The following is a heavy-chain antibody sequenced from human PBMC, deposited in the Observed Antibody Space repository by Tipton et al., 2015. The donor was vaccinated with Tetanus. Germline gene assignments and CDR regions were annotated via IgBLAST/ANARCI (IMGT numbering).Heavy chain of an antibody. V-gene: IGHV3-30*04. D-gene: IGHD3-10*01. Sequence: SLRLSCAASGFTFSSYAMHWVRQAPGKGLEWVAVISYDGSNKYYADSVKGRFTISRDNSKNTLYLQMNSLRAEDTAVYYCARDRDYYGSGSRGMDVWGQGTRVTVSS. CDR3: ARDRDYYGSGSRGMDV. CDR1: GFTFSSYA. CDR2: ISYDGSNK. J-gene: IGHJ6*02.